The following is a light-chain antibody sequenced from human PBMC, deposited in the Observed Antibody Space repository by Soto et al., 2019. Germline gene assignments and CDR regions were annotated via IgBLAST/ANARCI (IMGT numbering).Light chain of an antibody. CDR1: QSFGGSY. Sequence: EIVLTQSPATLSLSPGERASLSSRASQSFGGSYLAWYQQKPGKAPRLLIYGASTRATGIPDRLSGSGSGTNFTLTVRRLEPEDFAVYYCQQYGRSRTFGQGTKVDIK. CDR2: GAS. V-gene: IGKV3-20*01. J-gene: IGKJ1*01. CDR3: QQYGRSRT.